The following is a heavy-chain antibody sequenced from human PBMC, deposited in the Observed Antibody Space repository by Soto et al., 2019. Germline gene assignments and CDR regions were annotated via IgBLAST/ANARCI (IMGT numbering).Heavy chain of an antibody. CDR3: ARDRTRYSYGSHFDY. V-gene: IGHV3-21*01. CDR2: ISSSSSYI. J-gene: IGHJ4*02. D-gene: IGHD5-18*01. CDR1: GFTFSSYS. Sequence: EVQLVESGGGLVKPGGSLRLSCAASGFTFSSYSMNLVRQAPGKGLEWVSSISSSSSYIYYSDSVKGRFTISRDNAKNSLYLQMNSLRAEDTAVYYCARDRTRYSYGSHFDYWGQGTLVTVSS.